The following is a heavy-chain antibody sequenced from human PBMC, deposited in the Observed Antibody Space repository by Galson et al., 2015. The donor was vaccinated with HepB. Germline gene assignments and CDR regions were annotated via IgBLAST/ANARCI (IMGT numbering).Heavy chain of an antibody. CDR3: ARDNRDYYDSTWQYYYYGMDV. V-gene: IGHV3-66*01. D-gene: IGHD3-22*01. CDR2: IYSGGST. CDR1: GFTVSSNY. J-gene: IGHJ6*02. Sequence: SLRLSCAASGFTVSSNYMSWVRQAPGKGLEWVSVIYSGGSTYYADSVKGRFTISRDNSKNTLYLQMNSLRAEDTAVYYCARDNRDYYDSTWQYYYYGMDVWGQGTTVTVSS.